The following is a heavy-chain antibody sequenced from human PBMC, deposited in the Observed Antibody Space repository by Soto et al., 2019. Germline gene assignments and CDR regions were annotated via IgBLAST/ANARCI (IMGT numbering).Heavy chain of an antibody. D-gene: IGHD3-16*01. CDR1: GFTFDDYT. Sequence: GGSLRLSCAASGFTFDDYTMHWVRQAPGKGLEWVSLISWDGGSTYYADSVKGRFTISRDNSKNSLYLQMNSLRTEDTALYYCAKGDLNYYGMEVWGQGTTVTVSS. CDR2: ISWDGGST. CDR3: AKGDLNYYGMEV. J-gene: IGHJ6*02. V-gene: IGHV3-43*01.